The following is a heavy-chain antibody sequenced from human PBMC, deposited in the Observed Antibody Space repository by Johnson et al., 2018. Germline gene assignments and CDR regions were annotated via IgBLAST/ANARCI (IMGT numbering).Heavy chain of an antibody. J-gene: IGHJ3*02. V-gene: IGHV4-61*08. CDR2: IYYSGST. D-gene: IGHD2-21*02. CDR1: GGSISSGGYY. CDR3: ARLWAYCGGDCLDAFDI. Sequence: QVQLQESGPGLVKPSETLSLTCTVSGGSISSGGYYWSWIRQHPGKGLEWIGYIYYSGSTNYNPSLKSRVTISVDTSKNQFSLKLSSVTAADTAVYYCARLWAYCGGDCLDAFDIWGQGTMVTVSS.